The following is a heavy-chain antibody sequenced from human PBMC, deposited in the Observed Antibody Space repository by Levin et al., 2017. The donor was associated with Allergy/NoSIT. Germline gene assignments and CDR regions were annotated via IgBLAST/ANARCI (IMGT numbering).Heavy chain of an antibody. CDR2: ISGSGGST. Sequence: PGGSLRLSCAASGFTFSSYAMSWVRQAPGKGLEWVSAISGSGGSTYYADSVKGRFTIYRDNSKNTLYLQMNSLRAEDTAVYYCASIPKIVVVPAADSGMDGWGQGTTVTVSS. CDR3: ASIPKIVVVPAADSGMDG. V-gene: IGHV3-23*01. J-gene: IGHJ6*02. D-gene: IGHD2-2*01. CDR1: GFTFSSYA.